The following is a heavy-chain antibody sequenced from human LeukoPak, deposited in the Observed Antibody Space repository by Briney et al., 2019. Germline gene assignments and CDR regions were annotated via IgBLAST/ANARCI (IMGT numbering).Heavy chain of an antibody. CDR1: SGSITDYH. V-gene: IGHV4-4*07. Sequence: SETLSLTRPVSSGSITDYHWIWIRQPAGKGLEWIGRLYTSGSTNYNPSLKSRVSMSVDTAKNQFSLRLSSVTSADTAIYYCASDYFDRTGYYGFIYWAEGSLVTIPS. J-gene: IGHJ4*02. CDR3: ASDYFDRTGYYGFIY. CDR2: LYTSGST. D-gene: IGHD3-22*01.